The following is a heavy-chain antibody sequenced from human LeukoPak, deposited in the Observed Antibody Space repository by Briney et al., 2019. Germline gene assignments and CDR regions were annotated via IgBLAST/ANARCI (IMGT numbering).Heavy chain of an antibody. CDR2: IYHSGKA. Sequence: GSLRLSCAASGFTFDDYGMSWVRQAPGKGLEWIGSIYHSGKAYYTPSLKSRVTMSLDTSKNQFSLRLNSVTVADTAVYYCARDRISVSDPPNWFDPWGQGTLVIVSS. J-gene: IGHJ5*02. V-gene: IGHV4-38-2*02. CDR1: GFTFDDYG. D-gene: IGHD6-19*01. CDR3: ARDRISVSDPPNWFDP.